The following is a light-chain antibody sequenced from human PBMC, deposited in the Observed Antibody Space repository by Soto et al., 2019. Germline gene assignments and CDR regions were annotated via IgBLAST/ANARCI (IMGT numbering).Light chain of an antibody. Sequence: EIVLTQSPATLSLSPGERATLSCRASQSVSSYLAWYQQKPGQAPRLLIYDTSNRAPGIPARFSGSGSRTDFTLTISSLEPEDFAVYYCQQRSNWPITFGQGTRLEIK. CDR1: QSVSSY. CDR2: DTS. J-gene: IGKJ5*01. CDR3: QQRSNWPIT. V-gene: IGKV3-11*01.